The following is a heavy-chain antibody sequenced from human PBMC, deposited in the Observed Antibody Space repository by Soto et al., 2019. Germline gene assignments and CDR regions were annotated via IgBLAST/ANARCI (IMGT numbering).Heavy chain of an antibody. CDR1: GGIFSTYA. CDR3: ARDRDDYGSGNYYNRIDF. V-gene: IGHV1-69*01. Sequence: QVQLVQSGAEVKKPGSSVKVSCKASGGIFSTYAISWLRQAPGQGLEWMGGIIPIFGTPNYAQRFQGRVTIAAGETKTPTEMEMTKLKSEDAAVYYCARDRDDYGSGNYYNRIDFWGQGTLVTVSA. J-gene: IGHJ4*02. CDR2: IIPIFGTP. D-gene: IGHD3-10*01.